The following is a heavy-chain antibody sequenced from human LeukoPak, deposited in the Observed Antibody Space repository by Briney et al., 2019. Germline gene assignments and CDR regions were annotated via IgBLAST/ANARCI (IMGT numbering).Heavy chain of an antibody. CDR2: IYPGDSDT. CDR3: ARGKYSGGYFNWFDP. V-gene: IGHV5-51*01. CDR1: GYSFTSYW. D-gene: IGHD2-21*02. Sequence: GESLKISCKGSGYSFTSYWIGWVRQMPGKGLEWMGIIYPGDSDTRYSPSFQGQVTISADKSISTAYLQWSSLKASDTAMYYCARGKYSGGYFNWFDPWGQGTLVTVSS. J-gene: IGHJ5*02.